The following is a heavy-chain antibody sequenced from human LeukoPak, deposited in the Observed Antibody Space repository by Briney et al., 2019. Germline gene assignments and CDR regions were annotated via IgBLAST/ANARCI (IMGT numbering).Heavy chain of an antibody. D-gene: IGHD4-17*01. J-gene: IGHJ5*02. CDR3: ATALYGDHPTGGWFDP. V-gene: IGHV1-24*01. CDR1: GYTLTELS. Sequence: GASVKVSCKVSGYTLTELSMHWVRQAPGKGLEWMGGFDPEDGETIYAQKFQGRVTMTEDTSTDTAYMELSSLRSEDTAVYYCATALYGDHPTGGWFDPWGQGTLVTVSS. CDR2: FDPEDGET.